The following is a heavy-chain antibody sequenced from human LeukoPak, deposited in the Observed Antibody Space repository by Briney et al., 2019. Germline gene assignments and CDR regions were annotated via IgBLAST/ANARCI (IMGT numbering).Heavy chain of an antibody. V-gene: IGHV1-2*02. CDR2: IYPYSGDT. Sequence: ASVTVSCKASGYTFTGYYIHWVRQAPGQGLEWMGWIYPYSGDTNYAQNFQGRVTMTRDTSISTAYMGLSSLKSDDTAVYYCARDRNSGSSLDIWGQGTMLTVSS. CDR1: GYTFTGYY. D-gene: IGHD6-6*01. CDR3: ARDRNSGSSLDI. J-gene: IGHJ3*02.